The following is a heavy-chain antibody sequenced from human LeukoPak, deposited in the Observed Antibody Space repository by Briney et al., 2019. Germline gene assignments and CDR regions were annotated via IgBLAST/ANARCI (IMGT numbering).Heavy chain of an antibody. D-gene: IGHD5-24*01. CDR1: GFTFDDYA. CDR2: ISWNSGTI. Sequence: GGSLRLSCADSGFTFDDYAMHWVRQAPGKGLEWVSGISWNSGTIGYADSVKGRFTISRDYAKNSLYLQMNSLRGEDTALYYCAKDLQWRGFRISSMDVWGQGTTVTVSS. V-gene: IGHV3-9*01. CDR3: AKDLQWRGFRISSMDV. J-gene: IGHJ6*02.